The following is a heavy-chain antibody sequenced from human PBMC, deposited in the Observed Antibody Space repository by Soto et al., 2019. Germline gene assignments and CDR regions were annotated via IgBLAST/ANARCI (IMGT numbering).Heavy chain of an antibody. CDR3: AKDLAPVGATGPFDY. J-gene: IGHJ4*02. CDR1: GFTFSSYA. V-gene: IGHV3-23*01. Sequence: GGSLRLSCAASGFTFSSYAMSWVRQATVKGLEWVSAISGSGGSTYYADSVKGRFTISRDNSKNTLYLQKNSLRAEDTAVYYCAKDLAPVGATGPFDYWGQGTLVTVSS. CDR2: ISGSGGST. D-gene: IGHD1-26*01.